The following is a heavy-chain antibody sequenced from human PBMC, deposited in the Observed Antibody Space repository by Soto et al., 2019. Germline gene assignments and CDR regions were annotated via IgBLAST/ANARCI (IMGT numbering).Heavy chain of an antibody. J-gene: IGHJ3*02. V-gene: IGHV4-59*01. CDR3: ARDLGVRLVSGVDAFDI. Sequence: SETLSLTCTVSGGSISSYYWSWIRQPPGKGLEWIGYIYYSGSTNYNPSLKSRVTISVDTSKNQFSLKLSSVTAADTAVYYCARDLGVRLVSGVDAFDIWGQGTMVTVSS. D-gene: IGHD6-19*01. CDR2: IYYSGST. CDR1: GGSISSYY.